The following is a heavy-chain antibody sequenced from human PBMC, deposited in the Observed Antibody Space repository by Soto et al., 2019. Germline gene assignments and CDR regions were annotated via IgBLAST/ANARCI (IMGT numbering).Heavy chain of an antibody. CDR3: ARAGDYDSWSGYTGQYYYYGMDV. CDR1: GGSFSGYY. V-gene: IGHV4-34*01. D-gene: IGHD3-3*01. Sequence: SETLSLTCAVYGGSFSGYYWSWIRQPPGKGLEWIGEINHSGSTNYNPSLKSRVTISVDTSKNQFSLQLRSVTPDDTAVYYCARAGDYDSWSGYTGQYYYYGMDVWGQGTTVTVSS. CDR2: INHSGST. J-gene: IGHJ6*02.